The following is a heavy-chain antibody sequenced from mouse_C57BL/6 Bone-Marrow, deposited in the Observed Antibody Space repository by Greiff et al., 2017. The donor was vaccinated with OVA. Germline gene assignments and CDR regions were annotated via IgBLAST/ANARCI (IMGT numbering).Heavy chain of an antibody. CDR1: VFSLTSYG. J-gene: IGHJ1*03. V-gene: IGHV2-2*01. CDR2: MWSGGNT. CDR3: ARNFRYYTHWYFGV. D-gene: IGHD2-12*01. Sequence: VQLVESGPGLVQPSQSLSITCTVSVFSLTSYGVHWVRQSPGKVLEWLGVMWSGGNTDYSAAFISRLSISKDNSKRQVFFKMNRLQADDTAIYYCARNFRYYTHWYFGVGGTGTPVTVSS.